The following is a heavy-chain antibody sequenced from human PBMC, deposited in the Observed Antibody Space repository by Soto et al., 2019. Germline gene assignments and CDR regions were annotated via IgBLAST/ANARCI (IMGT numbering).Heavy chain of an antibody. CDR2: NNPSRGGT. Sequence: ASVKVSCKDCRGSISSYTFSWLRQAPGQGIEWMGWNNPSRGGTNYTQKFQSCVTMTRDTSISTVYMELSRLTSDATAVYSCVRRELSSPPDYYYYGMDVWGQGTTVTVSS. CDR1: RGSISSYT. V-gene: IGHV1-2*04. J-gene: IGHJ6*02. CDR3: VRRELSSPPDYYYYGMDV. D-gene: IGHD3-16*02.